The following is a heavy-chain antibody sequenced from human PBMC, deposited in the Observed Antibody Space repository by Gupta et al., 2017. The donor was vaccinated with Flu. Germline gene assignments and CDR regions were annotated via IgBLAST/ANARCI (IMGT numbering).Heavy chain of an antibody. CDR1: GFTFSSYG. D-gene: IGHD6-19*01. Sequence: VESGGGVVQPGRSLRLSCAASGFTFSSYGMHWVRQAPGKGLEWVAVIWYDGSNKYYADSVKGRFTISRDNSKNTLYLQMNSLRAEDTAVYYCARERAPGYSSGPLDYWGQGTLVTVSS. J-gene: IGHJ4*02. V-gene: IGHV3-33*01. CDR3: ARERAPGYSSGPLDY. CDR2: IWYDGSNK.